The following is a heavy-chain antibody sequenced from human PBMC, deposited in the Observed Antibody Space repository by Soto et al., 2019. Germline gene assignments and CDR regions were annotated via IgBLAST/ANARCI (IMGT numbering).Heavy chain of an antibody. CDR1: GYTFTSYD. V-gene: IGHV1-8*01. D-gene: IGHD6-6*01. J-gene: IGHJ5*02. CDR3: ARESIAARPGYNWFDP. CDR2: MNPNSGNT. Sequence: QVQLVQSGAEVKKPGASVKVSCKASGYTFTSYDINWVRQATGQGLEWMGWMNPNSGNTGYAQKFQGRVTMTRNTSISTAYMELSSRRSEDTAVYYCARESIAARPGYNWFDPWGQGTLVTVSS.